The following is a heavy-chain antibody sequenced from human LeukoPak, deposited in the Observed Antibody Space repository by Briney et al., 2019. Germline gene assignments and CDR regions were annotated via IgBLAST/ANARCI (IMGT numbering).Heavy chain of an antibody. CDR2: IYYSGNT. V-gene: IGHV4-59*01. CDR3: ARDVGATPGYFGY. J-gene: IGHJ4*02. D-gene: IGHD1-26*01. CDR1: GGSISSYY. Sequence: SETLSLTCTVSGGSISSYYWNWIRQPPGKGLEWIAYIYYSGNTNYNPSLKSRVTISVDTSKNQFSLKLSSVTAADTAVYYCARDVGATPGYFGYWGQGTLVTVSS.